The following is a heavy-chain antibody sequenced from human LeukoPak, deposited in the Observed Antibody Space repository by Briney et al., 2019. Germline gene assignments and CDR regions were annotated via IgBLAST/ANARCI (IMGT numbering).Heavy chain of an antibody. V-gene: IGHV3-23*01. CDR3: AKDGIGSSWYLFGY. D-gene: IGHD6-13*01. J-gene: IGHJ4*02. Sequence: GGSLRLSCAASGFTFSSYAMSWVRQAPGKGPEWVSAISGSGGSTYYADSVKGRFTISRDNSKNTLYLQMNSLRAEDTAVYYCAKDGIGSSWYLFGYWGQGTLVTVSS. CDR2: ISGSGGST. CDR1: GFTFSSYA.